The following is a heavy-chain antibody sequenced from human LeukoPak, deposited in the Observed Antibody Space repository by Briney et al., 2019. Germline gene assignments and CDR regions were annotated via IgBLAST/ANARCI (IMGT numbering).Heavy chain of an antibody. V-gene: IGHV3-11*01. Sequence: MPGGSLRLSCAASGFTFSDYYMSWIRQAPRQGLEWVSYISSSGSTIYYADSVKGRFTISRDNAKNSLYLQMNSLRAEDTAVYYCARDSSGWYLPTAYDYWGQGTLVTVSS. D-gene: IGHD6-19*01. CDR3: ARDSSGWYLPTAYDY. J-gene: IGHJ4*02. CDR1: GFTFSDYY. CDR2: ISSSGSTI.